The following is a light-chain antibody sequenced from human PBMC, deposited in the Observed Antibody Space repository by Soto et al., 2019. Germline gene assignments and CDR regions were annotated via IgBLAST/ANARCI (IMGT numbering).Light chain of an antibody. CDR3: QSYDNSLSGWV. J-gene: IGLJ3*02. Sequence: QAVVTQPPSVSGAPGQRVTISCAGSNTNIGAGYDVHWYQQLPGTAPKFLIYGYINRPSGVPDRFSCSKSGTSASLAITGLQAEDEADYYCQSYDNSLSGWVFGGGTKLTVL. CDR1: NTNIGAGYD. V-gene: IGLV1-40*01. CDR2: GYI.